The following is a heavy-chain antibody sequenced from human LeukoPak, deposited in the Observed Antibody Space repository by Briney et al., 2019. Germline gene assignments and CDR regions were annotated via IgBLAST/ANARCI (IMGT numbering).Heavy chain of an antibody. CDR2: INHSGST. CDR3: ARLLVVRHYYYYYMDA. CDR1: GGSFSGYY. Sequence: SETLSLTCAVYGGSFSGYYWSWIRQPPGKGLEWIGEINHSGSTNYNPSLKGRVTISVDTSKNQFSLKLSSVTAADTAVYYCARLLVVRHYYYYYMDAWGKGTTVTVSS. V-gene: IGHV4-34*01. D-gene: IGHD2-15*01. J-gene: IGHJ6*03.